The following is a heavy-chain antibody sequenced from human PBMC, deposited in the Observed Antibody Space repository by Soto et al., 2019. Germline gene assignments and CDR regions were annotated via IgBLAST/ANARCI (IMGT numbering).Heavy chain of an antibody. CDR3: ARDRDFIVVVPAATGMDF. Sequence: GGSLRLSCAASGFTFSSYAMHWVRQAPGKGLEWVAVISYDGSNKYYADSVKGRFTISRDNSKNTLYLQMNSLRAEDTAVYYCARDRDFIVVVPAATGMDFRGQGTTVTGSS. CDR1: GFTFSSYA. CDR2: ISYDGSNK. J-gene: IGHJ6*02. V-gene: IGHV3-30-3*01. D-gene: IGHD2-2*01.